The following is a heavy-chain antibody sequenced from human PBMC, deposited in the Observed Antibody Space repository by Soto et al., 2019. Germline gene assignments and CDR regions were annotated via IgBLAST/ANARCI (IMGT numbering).Heavy chain of an antibody. CDR3: ARDRVEMAKIGRPPGY. CDR2: IWYDGSYK. Sequence: WGSLPLSCAPSGFTFSTYGMPWARQAPGRGLEWVAVIWYDGSYKYYADSVKGRFTISRDNSKNTLYLQMSGLRAEDTAVYYCARDRVEMAKIGRPPGYWGQGTTVTVSS. CDR1: GFTFSTYG. J-gene: IGHJ4*02. D-gene: IGHD5-12*01. V-gene: IGHV3-33*01.